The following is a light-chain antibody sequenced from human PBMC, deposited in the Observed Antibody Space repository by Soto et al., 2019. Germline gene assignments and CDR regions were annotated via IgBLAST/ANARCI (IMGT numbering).Light chain of an antibody. V-gene: IGKV1-5*03. Sequence: DIQMTQSPSPLSASVGDTVTITFRASQSISSWLAWYQQKPGKAPKLLIYKASTLKSGVPSRFSGSGSGTEFTLTISSLQPDDFATYYCQHYNSYSEAFGQGTKVDIK. CDR1: QSISSW. CDR3: QHYNSYSEA. CDR2: KAS. J-gene: IGKJ1*01.